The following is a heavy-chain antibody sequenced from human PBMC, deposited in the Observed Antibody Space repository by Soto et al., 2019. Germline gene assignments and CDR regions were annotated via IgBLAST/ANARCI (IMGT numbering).Heavy chain of an antibody. V-gene: IGHV3-66*01. CDR2: IYSGGST. CDR3: ASTNYYGSGSYFNPFDY. CDR1: GFTVSSNY. J-gene: IGHJ4*02. D-gene: IGHD3-10*01. Sequence: GGSLRLSCAASGFTVSSNYMSWVRQAPGKGLEWVSVIYSGGSTYYADSVKGRFTISRDNSKNTLYLQMNSLRAEDTAVYYCASTNYYGSGSYFNPFDYWGQGTLVTVSS.